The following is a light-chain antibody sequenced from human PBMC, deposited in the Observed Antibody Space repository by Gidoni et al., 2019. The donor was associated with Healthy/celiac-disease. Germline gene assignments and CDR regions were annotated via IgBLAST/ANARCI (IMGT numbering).Light chain of an antibody. CDR2: AAS. CDR1: QSIISY. J-gene: IGKJ2*01. V-gene: IGKV1-39*01. Sequence: DIQMTQSPSSLPASVGDRVTITCRASQSIISYLNWYQQKPVKAPKILIYAASSLQSGVPSRFSGSGSGTDFTLTISSLQPEDFATYYCQQSYSTRMYTFGQGTKLEIK. CDR3: QQSYSTRMYT.